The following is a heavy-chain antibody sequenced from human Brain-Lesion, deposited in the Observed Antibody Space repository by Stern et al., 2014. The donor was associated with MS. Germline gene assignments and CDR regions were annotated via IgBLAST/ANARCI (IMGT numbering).Heavy chain of an antibody. CDR2: IFNSGST. Sequence: QVQLVQSGPGLVKPSQTLSLSCTVSGGSISSGGYYWSWIRQPAGKGLEWIGRIFNSGSTSYNPSLKSRVTISIDTSKTQFSLGLNSMTAADTAVYYCARGRVVPGFQYYATDVWGQGTTVIVSS. J-gene: IGHJ6*02. D-gene: IGHD2-2*01. CDR3: ARGRVVPGFQYYATDV. CDR1: GGSISSGGYY. V-gene: IGHV4-61*02.